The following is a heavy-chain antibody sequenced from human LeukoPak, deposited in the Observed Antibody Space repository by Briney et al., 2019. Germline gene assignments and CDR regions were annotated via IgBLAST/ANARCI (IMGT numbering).Heavy chain of an antibody. J-gene: IGHJ4*02. CDR1: GGSICSYY. CDR2: IYTSGST. Sequence: PSETLSLTXTVSGGSICSYYWSWIRQAAGKGLEWLGRIYTSGSTNYNPSLKSRVTMSVDTSKNQFSLKLSSVTAADTAVYYCARKDDSSGYLDYWGQGTLVTVSS. V-gene: IGHV4-4*07. CDR3: ARKDDSSGYLDY. D-gene: IGHD3-22*01.